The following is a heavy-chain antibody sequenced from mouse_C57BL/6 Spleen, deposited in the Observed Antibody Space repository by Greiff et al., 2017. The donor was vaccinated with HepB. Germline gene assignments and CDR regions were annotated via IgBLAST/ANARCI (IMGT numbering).Heavy chain of an antibody. J-gene: IGHJ4*01. Sequence: QVQLKQPGAELVKPGASVKLSCKASGYTFTSYWMHWVKQRPGRGLEWIGRIDPNSGGTKYNEKFKSKATLTVDKPSSTAYMQLSSLTSEDSAVYYCASHYGSSPYYYAMDYWGQGTSVTVSS. CDR2: IDPNSGGT. D-gene: IGHD1-1*01. CDR3: ASHYGSSPYYYAMDY. CDR1: GYTFTSYW. V-gene: IGHV1-72*01.